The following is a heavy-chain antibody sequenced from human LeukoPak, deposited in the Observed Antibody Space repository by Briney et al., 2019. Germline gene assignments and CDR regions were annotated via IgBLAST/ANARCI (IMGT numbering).Heavy chain of an antibody. J-gene: IGHJ4*02. CDR3: ATVFTTGTTFYFDY. V-gene: IGHV1-24*01. D-gene: IGHD1-1*01. CDR2: FDSEDGET. Sequence: ASVKVSCKVSGYTLTELSMHWVRQAPGKGLEWMGGFDSEDGETIYAQKFQGRVTMTEDTSTDTAYMELSSLRSEDTAVYYCATVFTTGTTFYFDYWGQGTLVTVSS. CDR1: GYTLTELS.